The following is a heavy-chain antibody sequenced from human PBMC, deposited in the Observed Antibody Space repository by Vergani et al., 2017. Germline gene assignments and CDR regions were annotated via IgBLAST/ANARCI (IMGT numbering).Heavy chain of an antibody. J-gene: IGHJ4*02. Sequence: QLQLQESGPGLVKPSETLSLTCTVSGGSISSSSYYWGWIRQPPGKGLEWIGSIYYSGSTYYNPSLKSRVTISVDTSKNQFSLKRSSVTAADTAVYYCGRHAFYYYFDYWGQGTLVTVSS. V-gene: IGHV4-39*01. CDR3: GRHAFYYYFDY. D-gene: IGHD1-26*01. CDR2: IYYSGST. CDR1: GGSISSSSYY.